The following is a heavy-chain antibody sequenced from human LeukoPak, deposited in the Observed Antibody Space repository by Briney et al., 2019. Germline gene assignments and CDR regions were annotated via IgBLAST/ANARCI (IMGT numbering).Heavy chain of an antibody. CDR3: AKGPYYYDSSAYYRPDFDY. D-gene: IGHD3-22*01. CDR1: GFTFSSYS. CDR2: ISSSSSYI. V-gene: IGHV3-21*01. J-gene: IGHJ4*02. Sequence: PGGSLRLSCAASGFTFSSYSMNWVRQAPGKGLEWVSSISSSSSYIYYADSVKGRFTISRDNAKNSLYLQMNSLRAEDTAVYYCAKGPYYYDSSAYYRPDFDYWGQGTLVTVSS.